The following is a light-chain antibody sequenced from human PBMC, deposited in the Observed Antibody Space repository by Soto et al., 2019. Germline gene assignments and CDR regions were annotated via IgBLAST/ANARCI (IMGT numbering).Light chain of an antibody. CDR1: QSISSW. Sequence: DIQMTQSPSTLSASVGDRVTITCRASQSISSWLAWYQQKPGKAPKLLIYKASSLESGVPSRFSGSGSGTEFTLTISSLQPDDFATYYCQQRSDWVTFGQGTKLEIK. J-gene: IGKJ2*01. CDR2: KAS. V-gene: IGKV1-5*03. CDR3: QQRSDWVT.